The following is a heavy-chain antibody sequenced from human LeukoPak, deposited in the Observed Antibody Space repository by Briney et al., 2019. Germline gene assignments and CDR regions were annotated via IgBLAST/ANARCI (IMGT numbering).Heavy chain of an antibody. CDR2: IYHSGST. D-gene: IGHD6-19*01. CDR3: ARGSIGSGYFGSDY. J-gene: IGHJ4*02. V-gene: IGHV4-38-2*02. Sequence: PSETLSLTCTVSGYSIRSSYYWGWIRPPPGNGREWIGSIYHSGSTYFNPSLKSRVTISVDTSKNQFSLKLSSVTAADTAVYYCARGSIGSGYFGSDYWGQGTLVTVSS. CDR1: GYSIRSSYY.